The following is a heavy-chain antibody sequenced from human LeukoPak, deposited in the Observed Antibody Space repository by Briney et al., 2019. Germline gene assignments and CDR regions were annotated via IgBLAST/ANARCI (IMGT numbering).Heavy chain of an antibody. V-gene: IGHV4-59*01. CDR3: ARDNASPYYYYGMDV. J-gene: IGHJ6*02. Sequence: TSETLSLTCTVSGGSISSYYWSWIRQPPGKGLEWIGYIYYSGNTNYNPSLKSRVTISVDTSKNQFSLKLSSVTAADTAVYYCARDNASPYYYYGMDVWGQGTTVTVYS. CDR1: GGSISSYY. CDR2: IYYSGNT.